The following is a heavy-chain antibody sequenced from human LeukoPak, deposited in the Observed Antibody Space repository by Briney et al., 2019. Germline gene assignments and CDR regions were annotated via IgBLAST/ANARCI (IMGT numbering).Heavy chain of an antibody. V-gene: IGHV3-43*02. CDR2: IIGDGGST. D-gene: IGHD1-26*01. CDR3: AKDPYSGSYYAPYYCDY. Sequence: GGSLRLSCAASGFTFDDYAMHWLRQAPGKVLVWFFLIIGDGGSTYYADSVKGRFTISRDKSKNSLYLQMNSLRTEDTALYYCAKDPYSGSYYAPYYCDYWGQGTLVTVSS. J-gene: IGHJ4*02. CDR1: GFTFDDYA.